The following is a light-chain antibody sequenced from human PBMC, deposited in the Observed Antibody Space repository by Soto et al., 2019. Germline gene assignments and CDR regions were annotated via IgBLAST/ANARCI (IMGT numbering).Light chain of an antibody. CDR3: SSYTTRDNLV. CDR2: EVI. Sequence: QSVLTQPASVSGSPGQSITISCTGTTSDVGGYNYVSWYQQYPGKAPKLIISEVINRPSGVSDRFSGSKSGYTASLTISGLQPEEEADYYCSSYTTRDNLVFGAGTKVTVL. V-gene: IGLV2-14*01. J-gene: IGLJ1*01. CDR1: TSDVGGYNY.